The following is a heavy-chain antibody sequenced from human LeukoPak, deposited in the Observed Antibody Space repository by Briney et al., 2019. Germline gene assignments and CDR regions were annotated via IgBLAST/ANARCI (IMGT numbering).Heavy chain of an antibody. J-gene: IGHJ5*02. V-gene: IGHV4-30-2*01. CDR1: GGSISSGGYS. CDR2: IYHSGTT. D-gene: IGHD3-10*01. CDR3: ATYWGDGSGSWAYNWFDP. Sequence: PSQTLSLTCAVSGGSISSGGYSWSWIRQPPGEGLEWIGYIYHSGTTYYNPSLKSRVTISEDRSKNQFSLKLSSVTAADTAVYYCATYWGDGSGSWAYNWFDPWGQGTLVTVSS.